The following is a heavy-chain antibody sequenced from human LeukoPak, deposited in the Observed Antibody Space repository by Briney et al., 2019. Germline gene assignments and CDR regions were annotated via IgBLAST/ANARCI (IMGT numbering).Heavy chain of an antibody. CDR1: GFTFSSYA. D-gene: IGHD4-17*01. CDR3: AEDLATVTTFDY. V-gene: IGHV3-23*01. CDR2: ISGNGGST. Sequence: PGGSLRLSCAASGFTFSSYAMSWVRQAPGKGLEWVSAISGNGGSTYYADSVKGRFTISRDNSKNTLYLQMNSLRAEDTAVYYCAEDLATVTTFDYWGQGTLVTVSS. J-gene: IGHJ4*02.